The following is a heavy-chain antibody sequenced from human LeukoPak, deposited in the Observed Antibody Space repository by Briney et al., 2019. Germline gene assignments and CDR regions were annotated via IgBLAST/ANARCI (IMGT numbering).Heavy chain of an antibody. D-gene: IGHD4-23*01. CDR1: GGSISSSDYY. V-gene: IGHV4-39*01. J-gene: IGHJ4*02. CDR2: IYYNGNT. Sequence: SETLSLTCTVSGGSISSSDYYWGWIRQPPGERLEWIGTIYYNGNTYYNPSLQSRVIISVDTSKNQFSLKLTSMTAPDTAVYYCARTVGTHRFDYWGQGILVTVSS. CDR3: ARTVGTHRFDY.